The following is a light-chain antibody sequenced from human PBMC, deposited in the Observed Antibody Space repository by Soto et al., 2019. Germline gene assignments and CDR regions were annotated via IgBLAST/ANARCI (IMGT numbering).Light chain of an antibody. CDR3: QQYNNWPRT. CDR1: QSVDSN. J-gene: IGKJ1*01. V-gene: IGKV3-15*01. Sequence: VVMTQSPAILSVSPGERATLSCRATQSVDSNLAWYQQKPGQAPRLLISGASTRATAIPARFSGSGSGTEFTLTISSLQSEDFAVYYCQQYNNWPRTFGQGTKVDIK. CDR2: GAS.